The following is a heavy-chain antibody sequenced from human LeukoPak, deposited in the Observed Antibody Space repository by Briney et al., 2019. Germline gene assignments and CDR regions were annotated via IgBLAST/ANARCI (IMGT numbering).Heavy chain of an antibody. V-gene: IGHV3-48*04. CDR3: ARVIGSYGDSAY. CDR1: GFTFSSYS. D-gene: IGHD3-16*01. Sequence: GGSLRLSCAASGFTFSSYSMNWVRQAPGKSLEWLSYISSTSSAIYYADSLKGRFTISRDNAKNSLYLQMDSLRAEDTAVYYCARVIGSYGDSAYWGQGTLVTVSS. J-gene: IGHJ4*02. CDR2: ISSTSSAI.